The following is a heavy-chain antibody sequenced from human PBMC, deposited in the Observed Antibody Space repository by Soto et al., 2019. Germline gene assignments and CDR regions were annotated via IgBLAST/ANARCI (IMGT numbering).Heavy chain of an antibody. CDR2: MNPGSGDT. CDR3: ARMETFGSLNWFDP. V-gene: IGHV1-8*01. Sequence: ASVKVSCKASGYSFTNNDVSWVRQATGQGLEWMGWMNPGSGDTGYAQKFQGRVTMTRDISIATAYMELSSLRSDDTAIYYCARMETFGSLNWFDPWGQGTLVTV. J-gene: IGHJ5*02. CDR1: GYSFTNND. D-gene: IGHD3-16*01.